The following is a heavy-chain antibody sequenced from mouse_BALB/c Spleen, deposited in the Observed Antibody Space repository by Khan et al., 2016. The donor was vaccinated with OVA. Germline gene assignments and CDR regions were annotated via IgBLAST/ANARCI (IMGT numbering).Heavy chain of an antibody. CDR3: ARPPYYSYTLDY. CDR1: GYTFTNYG. CDR2: INTYTGEP. V-gene: IGHV9-3-1*01. D-gene: IGHD2-10*01. J-gene: IGHJ4*01. Sequence: QIQLVQSGPELKKPGETVKISCKASGYTFTNYGMNWVLQSPGKALKWMGWINTYTGEPTYADDFKGRFAFSLETSASTAFLQINNLKNEDTATYFCARPPYYSYTLDYGGEGTSATVSS.